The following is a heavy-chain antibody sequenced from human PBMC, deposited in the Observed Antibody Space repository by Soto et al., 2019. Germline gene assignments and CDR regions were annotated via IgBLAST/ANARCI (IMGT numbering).Heavy chain of an antibody. Sequence: ASVKVSCKASGGTFSSYAISWVRQAPGQGLEWMGGIIPIFGTTNYAQKFQGKVTITADESTSTAKMELSNLKSEDTAVYYCARTDTAMVTFDYWGQGTLVTVSS. CDR3: ARTDTAMVTFDY. V-gene: IGHV1-69*13. D-gene: IGHD5-18*01. CDR2: IIPIFGTT. J-gene: IGHJ4*02. CDR1: GGTFSSYA.